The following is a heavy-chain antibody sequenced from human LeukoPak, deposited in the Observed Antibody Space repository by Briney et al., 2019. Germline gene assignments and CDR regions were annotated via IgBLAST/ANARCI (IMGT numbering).Heavy chain of an antibody. CDR2: IKQDGSDK. D-gene: IGHD2-2*01. J-gene: IGHJ4*02. CDR3: AKGSSTSCPDY. V-gene: IGHV3-7*01. Sequence: GGSLRLSCAASGFTFSSYWMSWVRQAPGKGLEWVANIKQDGSDKYYVDSVKGRFTISRDNAKNSLYLQMNSLRAEDTAVYYCAKGSSTSCPDYWGQGTLVTVSS. CDR1: GFTFSSYW.